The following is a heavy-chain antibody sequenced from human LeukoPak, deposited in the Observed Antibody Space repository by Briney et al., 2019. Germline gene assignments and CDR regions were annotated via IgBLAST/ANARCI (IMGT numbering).Heavy chain of an antibody. V-gene: IGHV1-3*01. D-gene: IGHD3-22*01. CDR3: ASVRSGYYNFDY. CDR2: INAGNGNT. J-gene: IGHJ4*02. CDR1: VDTFTSYA. Sequence: ASVKVSCKASVDTFTSYAMHWVRQAPGQRLEWMGWINAGNGNTKYSQKFQGRVTITRDTSASTAYMELSSLRSEDTAVYYCASVRSGYYNFDYWGQGTLVTVSS.